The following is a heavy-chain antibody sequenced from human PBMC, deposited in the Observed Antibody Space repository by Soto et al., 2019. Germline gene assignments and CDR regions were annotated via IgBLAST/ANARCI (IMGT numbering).Heavy chain of an antibody. J-gene: IGHJ3*01. Sequence: QVQLQESGPGLVKPSGTLSLTCAVSGGSISSSHWWTWVRQSPGKGLEYIGEISHSGTSNSNPSLKSRVTLSVDQSKNHSSLTLTSVTAADTAVYYCARVVLSITRGAFDAWGQGTPVIVSS. CDR1: GGSISSSHW. V-gene: IGHV4-4*02. CDR2: ISHSGTS. D-gene: IGHD1-20*01. CDR3: ARVVLSITRGAFDA.